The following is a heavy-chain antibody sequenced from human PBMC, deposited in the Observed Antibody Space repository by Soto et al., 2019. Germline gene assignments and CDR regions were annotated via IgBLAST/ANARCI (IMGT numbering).Heavy chain of an antibody. CDR1: GGSISSYC. D-gene: IGHD2-2*01. Sequence: SETLSLTCTVSGGSISSYCWSWIRQPPGKGLEWIGYIYYSGSTNYNPSLKSRVTISVDTSKNQFSLKLSSVTASDTAVHYCARRTSNYYYYYMDVWGKGTTVTVSS. J-gene: IGHJ6*03. CDR3: ARRTSNYYYYYMDV. V-gene: IGHV4-59*08. CDR2: IYYSGST.